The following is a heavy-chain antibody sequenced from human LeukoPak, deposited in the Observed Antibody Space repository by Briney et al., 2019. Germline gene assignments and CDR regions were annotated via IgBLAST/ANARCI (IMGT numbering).Heavy chain of an antibody. Sequence: LGESLKISCKGSGYSFTSYWIDWVRQMPGKGLEWMGIIYPGDSDTRYSPSFQGQVTISADKSISTAYLQWSSLKASDTAMYYCASNYYDSSGYYPTFDYWGQGTLVTVSS. CDR2: IYPGDSDT. D-gene: IGHD3-22*01. J-gene: IGHJ4*02. CDR3: ASNYYDSSGYYPTFDY. CDR1: GYSFTSYW. V-gene: IGHV5-51*01.